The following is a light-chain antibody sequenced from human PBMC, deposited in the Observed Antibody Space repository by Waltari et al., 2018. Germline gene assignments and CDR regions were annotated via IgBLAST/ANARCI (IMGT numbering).Light chain of an antibody. V-gene: IGKV3-15*01. CDR1: QSVSSN. J-gene: IGKJ5*01. CDR3: QQYNRWPPIT. CDR2: DAS. Sequence: EIVMPQSPATLSVSPGETATLSCRASQSVSSNVAWYQKKPGQAPRLLIYDASTRAPSIPARFRGSGSGTEFTLTISSLQSEDFAVYYCQQYNRWPPITFGHGTRLEI.